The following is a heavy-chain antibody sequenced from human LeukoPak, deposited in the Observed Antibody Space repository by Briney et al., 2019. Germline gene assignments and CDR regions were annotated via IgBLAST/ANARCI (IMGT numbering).Heavy chain of an antibody. J-gene: IGHJ4*02. CDR1: GFTFSTYG. D-gene: IGHD6-19*01. Sequence: GRSLRLSCAASGFTFSTYGMHWVRQAPGKGLEWVAVISYDGSNKYYSDSVKGRFTISRDNSKNTLYLQMNSLRAEDTAVYYCAKAVEVAGSFFDYWGQGTLVTVSS. V-gene: IGHV3-30*18. CDR2: ISYDGSNK. CDR3: AKAVEVAGSFFDY.